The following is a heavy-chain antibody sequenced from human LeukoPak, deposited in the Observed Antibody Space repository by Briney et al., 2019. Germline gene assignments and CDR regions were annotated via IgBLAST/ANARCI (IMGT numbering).Heavy chain of an antibody. D-gene: IGHD3-10*02. Sequence: GGSLRLSCATSGFNFDRYTIHWVRQAPGKGLEWVSLAGWAGGTTFYSDSVRGRFTISRGSGRKSVYLQMNSLTTDDTAFYFCAKELDTMFFDYWGQGALVTVSS. CDR1: GFNFDRYT. V-gene: IGHV3-43*01. CDR2: AGWAGGTT. CDR3: AKELDTMFFDY. J-gene: IGHJ4*02.